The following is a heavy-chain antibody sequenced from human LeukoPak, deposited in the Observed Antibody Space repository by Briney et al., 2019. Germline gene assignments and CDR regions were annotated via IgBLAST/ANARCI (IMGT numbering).Heavy chain of an antibody. CDR1: GFHFSRYE. V-gene: IGHV3-48*03. D-gene: IGHD3-22*01. CDR3: ARDYYDGSGGFDS. CDR2: ISRRGITI. J-gene: IGHJ4*02. Sequence: GGSLRLSCAASGFHFSRYEMNWVRQAPAEGPEWVSYISRRGITIHSAASVKGPFTITRDNAKNSLYLQMNSLRAEDTAVYYCARDYYDGSGGFDSWGQGNLVTVSS.